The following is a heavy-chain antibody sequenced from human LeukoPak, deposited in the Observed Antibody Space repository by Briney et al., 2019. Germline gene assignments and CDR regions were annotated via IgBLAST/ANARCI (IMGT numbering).Heavy chain of an antibody. D-gene: IGHD2-2*02. CDR1: GYTFTSYY. V-gene: IGHV1-46*01. CDR2: VNPSGGST. Sequence: ASVKVSCKASGYTFTSYYMHWVRQAPGQGLEWMGIVNPSGGSTSYAQKFQGRVTMTRDTSTSTVYMELSSLRSEDTAVYYCARDPELGYCSSTSCYKVGNWFDPWGQGTLVTVSS. CDR3: ARDPELGYCSSTSCYKVGNWFDP. J-gene: IGHJ5*02.